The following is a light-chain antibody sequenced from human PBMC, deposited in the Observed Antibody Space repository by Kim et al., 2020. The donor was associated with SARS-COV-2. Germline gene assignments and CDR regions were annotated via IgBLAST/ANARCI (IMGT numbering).Light chain of an antibody. CDR3: QQLNSYLIT. CDR1: QGISSY. V-gene: IGKV1-9*01. Sequence: DIQLTQSPSFLSASVGDRVTITCRASQGISSYLAWYQQKPGKAPKLLIYAASTLQTKVPSRFSGSASGTEFTLAISSLQPEDFATYYCQQLNSYLITFGQGTRLEIK. J-gene: IGKJ5*01. CDR2: AAS.